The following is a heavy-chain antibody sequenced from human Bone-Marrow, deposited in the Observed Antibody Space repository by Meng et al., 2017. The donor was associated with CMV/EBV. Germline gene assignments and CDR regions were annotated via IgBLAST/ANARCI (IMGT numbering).Heavy chain of an antibody. D-gene: IGHD3-16*01. Sequence: GEYLKISCAASGFTFRTYWMSWVRQAPGKGLEWVANIKQDGSEKYYVDSVKGRFTVSRDNAKNSLYFQMNSLRAEDTAVYYCARAGGTYETLYGMDVWGQGTTVTVSS. J-gene: IGHJ6*02. CDR3: ARAGGTYETLYGMDV. V-gene: IGHV3-7*01. CDR2: IKQDGSEK. CDR1: GFTFRTYW.